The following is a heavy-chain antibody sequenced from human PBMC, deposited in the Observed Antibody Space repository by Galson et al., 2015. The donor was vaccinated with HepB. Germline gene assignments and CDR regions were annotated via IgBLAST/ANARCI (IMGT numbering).Heavy chain of an antibody. CDR3: AKDGSSSPFFDY. J-gene: IGHJ4*02. CDR1: GFTFSSYG. V-gene: IGHV3-30*18. CDR2: ISYDGSNK. Sequence: SLRLSCAASGFTFSSYGMHWVRQAPGKGLEWVAVISYDGSNKYYADSVKGRFTISRDNSKNTLYLQMNSLRAEDTAVYYCAKDGSSSPFFDYWGQGTLVTVSS. D-gene: IGHD6-13*01.